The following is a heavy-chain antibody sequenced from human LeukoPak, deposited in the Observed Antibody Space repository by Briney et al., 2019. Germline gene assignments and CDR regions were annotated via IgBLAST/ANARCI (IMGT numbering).Heavy chain of an antibody. CDR2: IIPMFDTQ. V-gene: IGHV1-69*06. Sequence: SVKVSRKASGGNFRNYAVSWVRQAPGQGLEWMGRIIPMFDTQNHAQKFQGRVTIFADKSTGTVYMDLNSLTSDDTAVYYCATESNYYLDDWGQGTLVTVSS. CDR3: ATESNYYLDD. CDR1: GGNFRNYA. J-gene: IGHJ4*02. D-gene: IGHD3-10*01.